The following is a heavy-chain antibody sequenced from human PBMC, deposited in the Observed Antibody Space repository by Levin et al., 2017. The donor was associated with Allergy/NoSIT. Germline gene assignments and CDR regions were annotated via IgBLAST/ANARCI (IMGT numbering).Heavy chain of an antibody. D-gene: IGHD6-13*01. Sequence: ASVKVSCKASGYTLTTYGISWVRQAPGQGLEWMGWISAYNGDTNYAQNLQGRVTMTTDTSTSTAYMELRSLRSDDTAVYYCARDRQIAAAGTEFDYWGQGTLVTVSS. CDR3: ARDRQIAAAGTEFDY. CDR2: ISAYNGDT. V-gene: IGHV1-18*01. J-gene: IGHJ4*02. CDR1: GYTLTTYG.